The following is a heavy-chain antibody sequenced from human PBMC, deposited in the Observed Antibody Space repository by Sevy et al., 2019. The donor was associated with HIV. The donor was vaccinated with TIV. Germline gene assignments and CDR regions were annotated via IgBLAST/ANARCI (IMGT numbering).Heavy chain of an antibody. Sequence: GGSLRLSCTTSGFIFSNAWMNWVRQAPGKGLEWVDRIKSKDDGGTSDYAAPVKDRCTVSSDDSKNTVYLQMNSLKAEDTAIYYCATGGYYFDYWGQGTLVTVSS. CDR3: ATGGYYFDY. CDR2: IKSKDDGGTS. D-gene: IGHD3-22*01. J-gene: IGHJ4*02. V-gene: IGHV3-15*07. CDR1: GFIFSNAW.